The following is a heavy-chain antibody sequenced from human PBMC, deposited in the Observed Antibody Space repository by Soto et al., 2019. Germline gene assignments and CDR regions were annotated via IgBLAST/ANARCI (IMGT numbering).Heavy chain of an antibody. CDR2: ISYDGSNK. D-gene: IGHD5-12*01. Sequence: QVQLVESGGGVVQPGRSLRLSCAASGFTFSSYGMHWVRQAPGKGLEWVAVISYDGSNKYYADSVKGRFTISRDNSKNTLYLQMNSLRAEDTAVYYCANLVLGLGGYAGDYWGQGTLVTVSS. CDR1: GFTFSSYG. V-gene: IGHV3-30*18. J-gene: IGHJ4*02. CDR3: ANLVLGLGGYAGDY.